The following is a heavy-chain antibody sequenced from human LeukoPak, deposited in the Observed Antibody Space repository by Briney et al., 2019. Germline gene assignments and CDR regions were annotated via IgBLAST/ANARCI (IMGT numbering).Heavy chain of an antibody. V-gene: IGHV3-21*01. D-gene: IGHD4-17*01. CDR1: GFTAGGYA. CDR2: ISWSGSYI. J-gene: IGHJ4*02. CDR3: AKDAQYGDEYFDY. Sequence: PGGSLRLPCAISGFTAGGYAMNWVRQAPGKGLEWVSSISWSGSYIYYADSVRGRFTISRDNAKSSVYLQMDSLRAEDTAVYYCAKDAQYGDEYFDYWGQGTLVTVSS.